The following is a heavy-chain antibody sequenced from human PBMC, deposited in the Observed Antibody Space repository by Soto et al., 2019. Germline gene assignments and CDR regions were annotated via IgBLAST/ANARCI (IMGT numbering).Heavy chain of an antibody. CDR3: ARGVTAGVDY. CDR2: MQPSSGRT. Sequence: QVQLVQSGAEVREPGASVKVSCKASGYSFTSLDINWVRQTTGQGLEWMGWMQPSSGRTGYAQKFQGRVTMTRDTSINTAYMEMSSLTSDDTAFYYCARGVTAGVDYWGHGTLVTVSS. CDR1: GYSFTSLD. D-gene: IGHD1-26*01. J-gene: IGHJ4*01. V-gene: IGHV1-8*01.